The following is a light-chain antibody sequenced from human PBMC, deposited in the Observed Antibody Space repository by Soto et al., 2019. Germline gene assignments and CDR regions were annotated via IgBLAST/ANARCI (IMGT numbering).Light chain of an antibody. J-gene: IGKJ4*01. Sequence: EIVLTQSPGTLSLSPGERATLSCRASQSVSSSSLAWYQQKPGQAPRLLIYGASSRATTIPDRFSGSGSETDFTLTIRRLEPEDFAVYFCQQYGSSPSFGGGTKVEIK. CDR2: GAS. CDR3: QQYGSSPS. CDR1: QSVSSSS. V-gene: IGKV3-20*01.